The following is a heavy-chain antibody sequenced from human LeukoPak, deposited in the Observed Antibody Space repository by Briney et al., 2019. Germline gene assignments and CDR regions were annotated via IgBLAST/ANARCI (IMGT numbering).Heavy chain of an antibody. D-gene: IGHD3-3*01. J-gene: IGHJ4*02. CDR1: GLSFSDYY. CDR3: AKGSAYDFWSGYLDY. CDR2: ISNSGSAI. Sequence: GGSLRLSCEVSGLSFSDYYMSWIRQAPGKGLQWVSYISNSGSAIYYADSVKGRFTIFRDNAKNSVYLEMNSLRAEDMALYYCAKGSAYDFWSGYLDYWGQGTLVTVSS. V-gene: IGHV3-11*01.